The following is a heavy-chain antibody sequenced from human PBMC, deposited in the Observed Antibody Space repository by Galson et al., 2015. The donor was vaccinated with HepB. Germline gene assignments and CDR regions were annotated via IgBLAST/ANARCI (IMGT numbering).Heavy chain of an antibody. D-gene: IGHD2-15*01. CDR3: ARGRGTSDPYSLDY. CDR2: ISRGGDK. CDR1: GFTVISKY. J-gene: IGHJ4*02. V-gene: IGHV3-53*01. Sequence: SLRLSCAASGFTVISKYMTWVRQAPGKGLGWVSMISRGGDKHYVDSVKGRFTISRDYSKNTVYLHMNSLRAEDTAVYYCARGRGTSDPYSLDYWGQGTMVSVSS.